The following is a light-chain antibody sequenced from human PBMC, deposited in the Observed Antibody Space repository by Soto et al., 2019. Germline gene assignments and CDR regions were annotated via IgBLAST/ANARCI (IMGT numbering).Light chain of an antibody. CDR1: ETISSW. J-gene: IGKJ1*01. CDR3: QQYQSYSKT. Sequence: DIQFTQSPSTLSASVGDRVTITCRASETISSWLAWYQQKPGRVPKVLIYDASSLESGVPSRFSGSGFGTEFTLTITRLQPDDSATYYCQQYQSYSKTFGQGTKVDIK. V-gene: IGKV1-5*01. CDR2: DAS.